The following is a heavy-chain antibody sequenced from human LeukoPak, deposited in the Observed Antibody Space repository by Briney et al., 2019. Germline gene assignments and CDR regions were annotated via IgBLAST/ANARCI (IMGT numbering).Heavy chain of an antibody. CDR3: ATRGHSYANSFDY. D-gene: IGHD5-18*01. J-gene: IGHJ4*02. CDR2: FANAGDTA. Sequence: GGSLRLSCAAPGFTISSYAMSWVRQAPGKGLEWVAGFANAGDTAYYPDSVKGRFSISGDNSRNTLHLHMNSLRAEDTALYYCATRGHSYANSFDYWGQGTLVTVSS. V-gene: IGHV3-23*01. CDR1: GFTISSYA.